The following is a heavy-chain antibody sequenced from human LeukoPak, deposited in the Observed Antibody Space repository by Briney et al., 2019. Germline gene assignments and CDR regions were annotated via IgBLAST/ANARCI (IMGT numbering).Heavy chain of an antibody. CDR1: GGTFSSYA. J-gene: IGHJ6*03. D-gene: IGHD1-1*01. Sequence: GSSVKVSCKASGGTFSSYAISWVRQAPGQGLEWMGGIIPIFGTANYAQKFQGRVTITADESTSTAYMELSSLRSEDTAVYYCARCPPGGGYYYYYMDVWGKGTTVTISS. CDR2: IIPIFGTA. CDR3: ARCPPGGGYYYYYMDV. V-gene: IGHV1-69*01.